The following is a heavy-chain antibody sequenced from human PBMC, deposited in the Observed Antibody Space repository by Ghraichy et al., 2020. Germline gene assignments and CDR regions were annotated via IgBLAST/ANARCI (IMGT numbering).Heavy chain of an antibody. V-gene: IGHV3-66*02. J-gene: IGHJ6*02. D-gene: IGHD2-15*01. Sequence: LSLTCAASGFTVSSNYMSWVRQAPGKGLEWVSVIYSGGSTYYADSVKGRFTISRDNSKNTLYLQMNSLRAEDTAVYYCARDKYCSGGSCPSHYYYYGMDVWGQGTTVTVSS. CDR2: IYSGGST. CDR1: GFTVSSNY. CDR3: ARDKYCSGGSCPSHYYYYGMDV.